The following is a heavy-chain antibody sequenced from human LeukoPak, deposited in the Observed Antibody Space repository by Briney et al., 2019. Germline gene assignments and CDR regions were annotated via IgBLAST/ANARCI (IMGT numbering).Heavy chain of an antibody. D-gene: IGHD2-21*02. CDR2: IRYDGSNK. CDR1: GFTFSSYG. Sequence: PGGSLRLSCAASGFTFSSYGMHWVRQAPGKGLEWVAFIRYDGSNKYYADSVKGRFTISRDNSKNTLYLQMNSLRAEDTAVYYCAKGVVVTAIPARDYYYHMDVWGKGTTVTISS. V-gene: IGHV3-30*02. J-gene: IGHJ6*03. CDR3: AKGVVVTAIPARDYYYHMDV.